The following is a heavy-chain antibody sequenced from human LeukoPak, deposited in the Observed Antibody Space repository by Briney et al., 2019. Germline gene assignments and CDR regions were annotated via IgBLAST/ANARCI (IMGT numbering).Heavy chain of an antibody. CDR1: GFTFSNAW. CDR3: AELGITMIGGV. Sequence: GGSLRLSCTASGFTFSNAWMSWVRQAPGKGLEWVSYISSSGSTIYYADSVKGRFTISRDNAKNSLYLQMNSLRAEDTAVYYCAELGITMIGGVWGKGTTVTISS. D-gene: IGHD3-10*02. J-gene: IGHJ6*04. CDR2: ISSSGSTI. V-gene: IGHV3-11*04.